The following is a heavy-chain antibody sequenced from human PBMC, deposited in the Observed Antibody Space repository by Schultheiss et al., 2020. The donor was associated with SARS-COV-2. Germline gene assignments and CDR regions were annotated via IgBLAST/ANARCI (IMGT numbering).Heavy chain of an antibody. Sequence: ASVKVSCKASGYTFTGYYMHWVRQAPGQGLEWMGWINPNSGGTNYAQKFQGRVTMTTDTSTSTVSMELGSLRSEDTAVYYCARDGSSSAGGFDYWGQGTLVTVSS. CDR2: INPNSGGT. CDR1: GYTFTGYY. J-gene: IGHJ4*02. CDR3: ARDGSSSAGGFDY. D-gene: IGHD6-6*01. V-gene: IGHV1-2*02.